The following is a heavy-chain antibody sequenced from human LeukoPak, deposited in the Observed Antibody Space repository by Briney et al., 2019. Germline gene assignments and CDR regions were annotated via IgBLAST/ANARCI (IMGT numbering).Heavy chain of an antibody. Sequence: PGGSLRLSCAASGFTFSNSWMNWVRQAPGKGLEWVSSISSSSSYIYYADSVKGRFAISRDNAKNSLYLQMNSLRAEDTAVYYCARDADLWFGELPYFDYWGQGTLVTVSS. CDR3: ARDADLWFGELPYFDY. J-gene: IGHJ4*02. CDR1: GFTFSNSW. V-gene: IGHV3-21*01. CDR2: ISSSSSYI. D-gene: IGHD3-10*01.